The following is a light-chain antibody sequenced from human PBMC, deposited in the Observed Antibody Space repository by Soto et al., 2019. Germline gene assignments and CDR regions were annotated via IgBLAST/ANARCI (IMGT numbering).Light chain of an antibody. J-gene: IGKJ2*01. CDR1: QSISSY. CDR2: AAS. Sequence: DIQMTQSPSSLSASVGDRVTITCRASQSISSYLNWYQQKPGKAPKLLIYAASSLQSGVPSRFSGSGSGTYFPLTISSLNPEDFATYSCQQIYSPPYTFGRGTKLETK. CDR3: QQIYSPPYT. V-gene: IGKV1-39*01.